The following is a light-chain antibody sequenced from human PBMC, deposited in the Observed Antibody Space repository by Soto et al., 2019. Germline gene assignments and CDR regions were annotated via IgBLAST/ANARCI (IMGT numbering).Light chain of an antibody. Sequence: AIQMTQSPSSLSASVGDRVTITCRASQGIRNELAWYQDKPGKAPKLLIYAASNLQVGVSSRFSGSGSGTDFTLTITSLQPEDFATYYCLQDYNYPRTFGQGTKVEIK. V-gene: IGKV1-6*01. CDR1: QGIRNE. J-gene: IGKJ1*01. CDR2: AAS. CDR3: LQDYNYPRT.